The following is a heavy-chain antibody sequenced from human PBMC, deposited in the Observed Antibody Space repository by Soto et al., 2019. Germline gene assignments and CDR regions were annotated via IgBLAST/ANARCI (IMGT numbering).Heavy chain of an antibody. CDR3: ARHLRFYNRRKYCSSTSCPQPFDY. D-gene: IGHD2-2*01. Sequence: PGESLKISCKGSGYSFTSYWIGWVRQMPGKGLEWMGIIYPGDSDTRYSPSFQGQVTISADKSISTAYLQWSSLKASDTAMYYCARHLRFYNRRKYCSSTSCPQPFDYWGQGTLVTVSS. J-gene: IGHJ4*02. V-gene: IGHV5-51*01. CDR2: IYPGDSDT. CDR1: GYSFTSYW.